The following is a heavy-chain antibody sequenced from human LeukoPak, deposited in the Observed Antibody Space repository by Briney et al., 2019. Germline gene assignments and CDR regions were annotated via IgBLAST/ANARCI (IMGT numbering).Heavy chain of an antibody. CDR2: ISGSATNT. D-gene: IGHD3/OR15-3a*01. Sequence: PGGSLRLSCAASGYTFSSYGMSWVRQAPGKGLEWVSHISGSATNTYYAASVKGRFTISRDNSKNTLYLQMNSLRAEDTAMYYCAKGTAYYSLGPWGQGTLATVSS. CDR3: AKGTAYYSLGP. CDR1: GYTFSSYG. V-gene: IGHV3-23*01. J-gene: IGHJ5*02.